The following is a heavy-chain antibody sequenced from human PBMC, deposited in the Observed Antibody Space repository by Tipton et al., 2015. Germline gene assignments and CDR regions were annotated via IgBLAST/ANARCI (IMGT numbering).Heavy chain of an antibody. V-gene: IGHV4-38-2*01. J-gene: IGHJ4*02. CDR2: ISHSGNT. CDR1: AYSISSDYY. Sequence: LRLSCAVSAYSISSDYYWDWIRQPPGKGLEWIGSISHSGNTYYNPSLKSRVTMSRDTSKNQFSLKLTSVTAADTAVYYCACQDYDSLTRDYQTVDYWGQGTLVTVSS. CDR3: ACQDYDSLTRDYQTVDY. D-gene: IGHD3-9*01.